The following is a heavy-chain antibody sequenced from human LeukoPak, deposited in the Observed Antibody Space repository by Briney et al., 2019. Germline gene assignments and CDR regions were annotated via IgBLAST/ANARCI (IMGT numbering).Heavy chain of an antibody. Sequence: GESLKISCKGSGYSFSSYWIGWVRQMPGKGLEWMGIIHPGESYSRYSPSFQGQVTISADKSISTAYLQWSSLKASDTAMYYCARQTSSGWNFDYWGQGTLVTVSS. D-gene: IGHD6-19*01. CDR1: GYSFSSYW. CDR2: IHPGESYS. J-gene: IGHJ4*02. V-gene: IGHV5-51*01. CDR3: ARQTSSGWNFDY.